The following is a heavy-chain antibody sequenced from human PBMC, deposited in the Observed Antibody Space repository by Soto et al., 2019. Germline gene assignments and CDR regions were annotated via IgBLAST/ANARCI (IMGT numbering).Heavy chain of an antibody. V-gene: IGHV3-30*18. CDR3: AKDQGGVVSPYYYYGMDV. CDR2: ISYDGSNK. J-gene: IGHJ6*02. Sequence: PGGSLRLSCAASGFTFSSYGMHWVRQAPGKGLEWVAVISYDGSNKYYADSVKGRFTISRDNSKNTLYLQMNSLRAEDTAVYYCAKDQGGVVSPYYYYGMDVWGQGTTVTVSS. CDR1: GFTFSSYG. D-gene: IGHD3-3*01.